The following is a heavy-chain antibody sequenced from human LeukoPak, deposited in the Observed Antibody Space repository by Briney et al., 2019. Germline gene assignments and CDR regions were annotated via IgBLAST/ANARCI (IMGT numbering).Heavy chain of an antibody. CDR1: GFTFDDYG. CDR3: AGDGELRFLEWLLLGYMDV. Sequence: GGSLRLSCAASGFTFDDYGMSWVRQAPGKGLEWVSGINWNGGSTGYADSVKGRFTISRDNDKNSLYLQMNSLRAEDTAVYYCAGDGELRFLEWLLLGYMDVWGKGTTVTVSS. CDR2: INWNGGST. V-gene: IGHV3-20*04. D-gene: IGHD3-3*01. J-gene: IGHJ6*03.